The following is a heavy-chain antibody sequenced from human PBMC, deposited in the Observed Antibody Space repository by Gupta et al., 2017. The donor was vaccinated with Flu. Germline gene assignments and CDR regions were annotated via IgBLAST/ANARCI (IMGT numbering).Heavy chain of an antibody. Sequence: SQKFQGRVTITRDTSASTAYMELSSLRSEDTAVYYCARAGGYYADNAFDIWGQGTMVTVSS. J-gene: IGHJ3*02. V-gene: IGHV1-3*01. D-gene: IGHD3-10*01. CDR3: ARAGGYYADNAFDI.